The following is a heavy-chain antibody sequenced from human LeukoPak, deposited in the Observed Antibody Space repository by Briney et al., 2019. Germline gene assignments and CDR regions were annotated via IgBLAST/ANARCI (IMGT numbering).Heavy chain of an antibody. J-gene: IGHJ4*02. D-gene: IGHD2-2*02. CDR1: GGSTSSYY. CDR3: ARRYTNSWFFDY. V-gene: IGHV4-59*08. Sequence: SETLSLTCTVSGGSTSSYYWSWIRQPPGKGLEWLGYIYYTGNSNYNPSLESRVTMSLDTSTNQFSLRLSSVTAADTAVYYCARRYTNSWFFDYWGQGALVTVSS. CDR2: IYYTGNS.